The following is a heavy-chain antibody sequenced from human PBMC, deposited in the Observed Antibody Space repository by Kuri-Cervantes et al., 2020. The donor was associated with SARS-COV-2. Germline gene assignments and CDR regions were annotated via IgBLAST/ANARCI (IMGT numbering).Heavy chain of an antibody. CDR3: ASVKYIDYYYYMDV. D-gene: IGHD2-15*01. Sequence: SCTVSGGSISSGSYYWSWIRQPAGKGLEWIGRIYTSGSTNYNPSLKSRVTISVDTSKNQFSLKLSSVTAADTAVYYCASVKYIDYYYYMDVWGKGTTVTVSS. J-gene: IGHJ6*03. V-gene: IGHV4-61*02. CDR2: IYTSGST. CDR1: GGSISSGSYY.